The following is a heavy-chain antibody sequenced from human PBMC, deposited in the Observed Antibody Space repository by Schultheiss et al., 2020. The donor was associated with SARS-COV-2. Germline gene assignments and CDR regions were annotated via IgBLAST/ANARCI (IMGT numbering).Heavy chain of an antibody. J-gene: IGHJ6*02. Sequence: GGSLRLSCAASGFTFSSYEMNWVRQAPGKGLEWVAVISYDGSNKYYADSVKGRFTISRDNAKNSVYLQMSSLRAEDTAVYYCARGGTYGMDVWGQGTTVTVSS. CDR3: ARGGTYGMDV. CDR1: GFTFSSYE. D-gene: IGHD3-16*01. V-gene: IGHV3-30*07. CDR2: ISYDGSNK.